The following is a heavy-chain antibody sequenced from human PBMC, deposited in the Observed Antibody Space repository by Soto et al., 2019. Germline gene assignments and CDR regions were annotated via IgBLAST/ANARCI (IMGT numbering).Heavy chain of an antibody. CDR2: ISYDGSNK. CDR3: AKGLVLLWFGDLDY. D-gene: IGHD3-10*01. J-gene: IGHJ4*02. Sequence: GGSLRLSCAASGFTFSSYGMHWVRQAPGKGLEWVAVISYDGSNKYYADSVKGRFTISRDNSKNTLYLQMNSLRAEDTAVYYCAKGLVLLWFGDLDYWGQGTLVTVSS. CDR1: GFTFSSYG. V-gene: IGHV3-30*18.